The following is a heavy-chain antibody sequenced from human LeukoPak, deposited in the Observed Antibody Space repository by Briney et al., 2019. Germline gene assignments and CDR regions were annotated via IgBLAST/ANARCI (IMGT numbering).Heavy chain of an antibody. J-gene: IGHJ4*02. Sequence: GGSLRLSCAASGFTFTIFGLNWVRQAPGKVPEWVSYIDARSGITYYADSVQGRFTISRDNAKNSLYLQMNSLRAEDTAVYYCARDSGAIAAAVDYWGQGTLVTVSS. CDR2: IDARSGIT. D-gene: IGHD6-13*01. CDR3: ARDSGAIAAAVDY. CDR1: GFTFTIFG. V-gene: IGHV3-48*01.